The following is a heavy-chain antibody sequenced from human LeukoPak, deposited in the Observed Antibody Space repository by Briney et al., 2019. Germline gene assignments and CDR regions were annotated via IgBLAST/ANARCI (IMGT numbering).Heavy chain of an antibody. CDR3: ARDARRDYYDSSGYGSPSAH. D-gene: IGHD3-22*01. CDR2: IIPIFGTA. CDR1: VGTFSSYA. Sequence: VASVKVSCMASVGTFSSYAISWVRQAPGQGLEWMGGIIPIFGTANYAQKFQGRVTITADKSTSTAYMELSSLRSEDTAVYYCARDARRDYYDSSGYGSPSAHWGQETLVTVSS. J-gene: IGHJ4*02. V-gene: IGHV1-69*06.